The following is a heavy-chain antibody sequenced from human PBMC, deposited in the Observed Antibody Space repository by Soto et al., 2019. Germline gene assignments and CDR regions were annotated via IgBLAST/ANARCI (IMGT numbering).Heavy chain of an antibody. Sequence: ASMNVSCKASGYTFTSYGISWVRQAPGQGLEWMGWISAYNGNTNYAQKLQGRVTMTTDTSTSTAYMELRSLRSDDTAVYYCARGGYSGYEGYYGMDVWGQGTTVTVSS. V-gene: IGHV1-18*01. CDR3: ARGGYSGYEGYYGMDV. CDR2: ISAYNGNT. CDR1: GYTFTSYG. D-gene: IGHD5-12*01. J-gene: IGHJ6*02.